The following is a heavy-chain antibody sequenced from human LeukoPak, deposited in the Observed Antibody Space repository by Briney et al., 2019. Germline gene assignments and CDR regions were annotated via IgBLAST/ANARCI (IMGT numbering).Heavy chain of an antibody. CDR1: GGSISGYY. D-gene: IGHD3-10*01. J-gene: IGHJ5*02. V-gene: IGHV4-59*08. Sequence: PSETLSLTCTVSGGSISGYYWSWIRQPPGKGLEWIGYIFYSGSTNYNPSLKSRVTISIDTSKNQFSLKLSSVTAADTAVYYCARHVIYYGSGSYLNWFDPWGQGTLVTVSS. CDR2: IFYSGST. CDR3: ARHVIYYGSGSYLNWFDP.